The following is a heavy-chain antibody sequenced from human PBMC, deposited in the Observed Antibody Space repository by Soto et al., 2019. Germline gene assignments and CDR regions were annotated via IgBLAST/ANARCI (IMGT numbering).Heavy chain of an antibody. Sequence: EVQLVESGGGLVQPGRSLRLSCAASGFIFDDYAMHWVRQAPGKGLEWVSGISWNSGSIGYADSVKGRFTISRDNAKNYLYLQMNSLRAEDTALYYCATIGNEDDYNLLDYWGQGTLVTVSS. D-gene: IGHD4-4*01. V-gene: IGHV3-9*01. CDR1: GFIFDDYA. CDR2: ISWNSGSI. CDR3: ATIGNEDDYNLLDY. J-gene: IGHJ4*02.